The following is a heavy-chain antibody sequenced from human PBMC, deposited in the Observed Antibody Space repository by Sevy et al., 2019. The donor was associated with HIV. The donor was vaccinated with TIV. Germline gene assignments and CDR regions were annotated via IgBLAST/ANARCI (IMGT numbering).Heavy chain of an antibody. D-gene: IGHD2-15*01. Sequence: GGSLRLSCAASGFTFSSYWMHWVRQAPGKGLVWVSRIKTDGSDTSYADSVKGRFTISRDNTKNTLYLQMNSLRAEDTAVYYCARRPTDQSWCYWFDPWGQGTLVTVSS. CDR3: ARRPTDQSWCYWFDP. J-gene: IGHJ5*02. CDR1: GFTFSSYW. CDR2: IKTDGSDT. V-gene: IGHV3-74*01.